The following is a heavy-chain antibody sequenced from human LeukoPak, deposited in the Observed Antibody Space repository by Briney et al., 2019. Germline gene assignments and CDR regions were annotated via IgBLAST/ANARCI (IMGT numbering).Heavy chain of an antibody. CDR2: INPSGGST. CDR3: ARDLRLRYFGYYYYYYMDV. V-gene: IGHV1-46*01. Sequence: GASVKVSCKASGYTFTNYYMHWVRQAPGQGLEWMEIINPSGGSTSYAQKFQGRVTMTRDMSTSTVYMELSSLRSEDTAVYYCARDLRLRYFGYYYYYYMDVWGKGTTVTVSS. J-gene: IGHJ6*03. CDR1: GYTFTNYY. D-gene: IGHD3-9*01.